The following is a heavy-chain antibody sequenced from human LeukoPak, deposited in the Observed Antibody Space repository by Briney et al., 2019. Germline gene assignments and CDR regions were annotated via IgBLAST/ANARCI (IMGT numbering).Heavy chain of an antibody. V-gene: IGHV3-23*01. Sequence: GGSLRLSCAASGFTFSSYAMSWVRQAPGKGLEWVSSISGSGGSTYYAASVKGRFTISREDAKNSLYLQLNSLTAGDTAVYYCARGGVYSSPDYWGQGTLVTVSS. D-gene: IGHD3-10*01. CDR3: ARGGVYSSPDY. CDR1: GFTFSSYA. CDR2: ISGSGGST. J-gene: IGHJ4*02.